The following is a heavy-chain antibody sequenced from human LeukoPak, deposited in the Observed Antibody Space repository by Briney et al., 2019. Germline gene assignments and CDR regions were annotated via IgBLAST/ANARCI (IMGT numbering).Heavy chain of an antibody. J-gene: IGHJ4*02. CDR2: INHSGST. D-gene: IGHD3-10*01. V-gene: IGHV4-34*01. CDR1: GGSFSGYY. Sequence: SETLSLTYAVYGGSFSGYYWSWIRQPPGKGLEWIGEINHSGSTNYNPSLKSRVTISVDTSKNQFSLKLSSVTAADTAVYYCARGITMVRGADLWGQGTLVTVSS. CDR3: ARGITMVRGADL.